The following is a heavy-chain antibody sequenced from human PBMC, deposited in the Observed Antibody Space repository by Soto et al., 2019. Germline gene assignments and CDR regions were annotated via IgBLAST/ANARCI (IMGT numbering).Heavy chain of an antibody. Sequence: QVQLVQSGAEVKKPGSSVKVSCKASGGTFSSYAISWVRQAPGQGLGWMGGIIPIFGTANYAQKLQGRVTITADESTSTAYMELSSLRSEDTAVYYCAREAAAGKRDAFDIWGQGTMVTVSS. CDR2: IIPIFGTA. CDR1: GGTFSSYA. CDR3: AREAAAGKRDAFDI. J-gene: IGHJ3*02. V-gene: IGHV1-69*12. D-gene: IGHD6-13*01.